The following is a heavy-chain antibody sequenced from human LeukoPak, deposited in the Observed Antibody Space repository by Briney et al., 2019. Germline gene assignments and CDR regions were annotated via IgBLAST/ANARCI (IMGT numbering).Heavy chain of an antibody. CDR1: GFSFNNYA. V-gene: IGHV3-23*01. CDR3: ARDRPSLHSGYYIRDPDAFDI. Sequence: GGSLRLSCAASGFSFNNYAMSWVRQAPGKGLEWVSAINSGGDATKYADSVKGRFTISRDNSKNTLYLQMNSLRAEDTAVYYCARDRPSLHSGYYIRDPDAFDIWGQGTMVTGSS. J-gene: IGHJ3*02. D-gene: IGHD3-3*01. CDR2: INSGGDAT.